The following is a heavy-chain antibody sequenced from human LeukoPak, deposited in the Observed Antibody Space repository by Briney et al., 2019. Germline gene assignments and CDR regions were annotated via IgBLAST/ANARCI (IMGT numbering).Heavy chain of an antibody. CDR2: ISSSSSYI. CDR3: ARDTVSFAGWSGYSDGMDV. CDR1: GFTFSSYS. V-gene: IGHV3-21*01. Sequence: PGGSLRLSCAASGFTFSSYSMNWVRQAPGKGLEWVSSISSSSSYIYYADSVKGRFTISRDNAKNSLYLQMNSLRAEDTAVYYCARDTVSFAGWSGYSDGMDVWGQGTTVTVSS. D-gene: IGHD3-3*01. J-gene: IGHJ6*02.